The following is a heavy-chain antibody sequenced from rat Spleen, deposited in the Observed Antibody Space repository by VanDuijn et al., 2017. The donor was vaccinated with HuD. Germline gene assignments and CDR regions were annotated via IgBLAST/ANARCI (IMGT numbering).Heavy chain of an antibody. V-gene: IGHV5-25*01. J-gene: IGHJ3*01. Sequence: EVQLVESGGVLVQPGRSMKLSCAVSGLTFSNYYMAWVRQAPTKGLEWVASISHDGDNAYYRDSVRGRFTVSRDNAKSTVYLQMDSLRSEDTATYYCARHPTYYGFDGDWFACWGQGTLVTVSS. CDR1: GLTFSNYY. CDR3: ARHPTYYGFDGDWFAC. CDR2: ISHDGDNA. D-gene: IGHD1-9*01.